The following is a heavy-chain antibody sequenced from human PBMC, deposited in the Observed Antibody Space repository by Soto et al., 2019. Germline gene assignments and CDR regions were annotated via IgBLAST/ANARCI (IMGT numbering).Heavy chain of an antibody. Sequence: GGSLRLSCAASGFTFSSYAMHWVRQAPGKGLEWVAVISYDGSNKYYADSVKGRFTISRDNSKNTLYLQMNSLRAEDTAVYYCARNDRVGATRGYFDYWGQGTLVTVSS. D-gene: IGHD1-26*01. CDR1: GFTFSSYA. J-gene: IGHJ4*02. CDR3: ARNDRVGATRGYFDY. V-gene: IGHV3-30-3*01. CDR2: ISYDGSNK.